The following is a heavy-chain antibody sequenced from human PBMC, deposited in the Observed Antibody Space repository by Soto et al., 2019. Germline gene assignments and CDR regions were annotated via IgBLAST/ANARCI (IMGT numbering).Heavy chain of an antibody. V-gene: IGHV4-34*01. J-gene: IGHJ5*02. CDR2: INHSGST. CDR3: ARVVVPAAMVDWFDP. D-gene: IGHD2-2*01. CDR1: GGSFSGYY. Sequence: PSETLSLTCAVYGGSFSGYYWSWIRQPPGKGLEWIGEINHSGSTNYNPSLKSRVTISVDTSKNQFSLKLSSVTAADTAVYYCARVVVPAAMVDWFDPWGQGTLVTVSS.